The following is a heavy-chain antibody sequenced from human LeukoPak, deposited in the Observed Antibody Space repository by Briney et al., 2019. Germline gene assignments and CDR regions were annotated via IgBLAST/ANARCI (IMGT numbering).Heavy chain of an antibody. CDR3: ARRGYSTGWYIFDQ. Sequence: SETLSLTCAVSGGSISSYYWSWIRQPPGKGLEWIGYISTGGTIIYNPPLESRVTISLDASKNQFSLNLISVTVADTAVYYCARRGYSTGWYIFDQWGQGALVTVSS. D-gene: IGHD6-19*01. CDR1: GGSISSYY. J-gene: IGHJ4*02. CDR2: ISTGGTI. V-gene: IGHV4-59*13.